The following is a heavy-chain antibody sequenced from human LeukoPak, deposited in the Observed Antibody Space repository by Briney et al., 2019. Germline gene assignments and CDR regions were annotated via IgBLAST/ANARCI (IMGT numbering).Heavy chain of an antibody. V-gene: IGHV3-30-3*01. Sequence: GSLRLSCAASGFTFSDYAMHWVRQAPGKGLEWVAVISKDGSDKYYPGSVRGRFTISRDNSKDTIYLQMDSLRAEDTAIYYCARDYWWNYDYWGQGTLVTVSS. J-gene: IGHJ4*02. CDR3: ARDYWWNYDY. D-gene: IGHD1-7*01. CDR2: ISKDGSDK. CDR1: GFTFSDYA.